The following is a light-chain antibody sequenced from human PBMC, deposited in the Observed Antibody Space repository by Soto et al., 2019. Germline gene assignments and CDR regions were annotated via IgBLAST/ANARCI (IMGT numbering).Light chain of an antibody. CDR3: LQYYDDRRT. CDR1: PGVSTS. J-gene: IGKJ4*01. CDR2: GAS. V-gene: IGKV1-17*03. Sequence: DIQMTQSPSAMSASVGDRVTITCRASPGVSTSLAWFQQKPGTVPKRLIYGASTLDSEVPSRFSGSGAGTEFTLTISNWQPEDSGTYYCLQYYDDRRTFGGGTTLEI.